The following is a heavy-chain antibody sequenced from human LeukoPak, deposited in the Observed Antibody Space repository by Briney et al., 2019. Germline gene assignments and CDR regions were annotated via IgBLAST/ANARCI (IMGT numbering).Heavy chain of an antibody. CDR3: ARGGGLDV. CDR1: GFTFSSYW. J-gene: IGHJ6*02. CDR2: INHNGNVN. D-gene: IGHD3-16*01. V-gene: IGHV3-7*03. Sequence: HTGGSLRLSCAASGFTFSSYWMNWARQAPGKGLEWVASINHNGNVNYYVDSVKGRFTISRDNAQNSLYLQMSSLRAEDTAVYFCARGGGLDVWGQGATVTVSS.